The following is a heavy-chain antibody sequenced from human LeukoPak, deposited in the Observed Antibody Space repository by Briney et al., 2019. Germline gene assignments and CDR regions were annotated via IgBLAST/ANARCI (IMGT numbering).Heavy chain of an antibody. CDR3: ARGTGGLELLY. J-gene: IGHJ4*02. D-gene: IGHD1-7*01. V-gene: IGHV1-2*02. Sequence: GASVKVSCKASGYTFTTYEIHWVRQATGQGLEWMGWINPNSGGTNYAQKFQGRVTMTRDTSISTAYMELSRLRSDDTAVYYCARGTGGLELLYWGQGTLVTVSS. CDR2: INPNSGGT. CDR1: GYTFTTYE.